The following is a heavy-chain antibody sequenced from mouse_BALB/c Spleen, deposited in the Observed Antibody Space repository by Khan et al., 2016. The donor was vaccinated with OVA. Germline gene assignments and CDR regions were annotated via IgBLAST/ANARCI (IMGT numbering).Heavy chain of an antibody. D-gene: IGHD1-1*01. Sequence: EVQLQESGPGLVKPSQSLSLTCSVTGYSITSGYFWNWIRQFPGNNLEWMGYIRSDGDSNYNPSLKSRISITRATSKNQFFLTLNSVTPEDTATYYCTRGGSSGPAWFAYWGQGTLVTVST. CDR1: GYSITSGYF. CDR2: IRSDGDS. CDR3: TRGGSSGPAWFAY. V-gene: IGHV3-6*02. J-gene: IGHJ3*01.